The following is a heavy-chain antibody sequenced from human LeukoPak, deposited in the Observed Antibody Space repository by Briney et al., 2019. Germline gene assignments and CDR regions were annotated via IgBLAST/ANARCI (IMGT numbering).Heavy chain of an antibody. CDR3: ARGMNYYDSSGYYVPGAFDI. J-gene: IGHJ3*02. Sequence: SETLSLTCAVYGGSFSGYYWSWIRQPPGKGLEWIGEINHSGSTNYNPSLKSRVTISADTSKNQFSLKLSSVTAADTAVYYCARGMNYYDSSGYYVPGAFDIWGQGTMVTVSS. D-gene: IGHD3-22*01. CDR2: INHSGST. CDR1: GGSFSGYY. V-gene: IGHV4-34*01.